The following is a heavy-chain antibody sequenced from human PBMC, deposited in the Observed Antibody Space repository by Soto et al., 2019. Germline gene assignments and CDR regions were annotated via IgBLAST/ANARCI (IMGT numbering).Heavy chain of an antibody. V-gene: IGHV3-9*01. Sequence: GGSLRLSCAASGFTFDDYAMHWVRQAPGKGLEWVSGISWNSGSIGYADSVKGRFTISRDNAKNSLYLQMNSLRAEDTALYYCAKDSPRYCTNGVCYQFDYWGQGTLVTVSS. J-gene: IGHJ4*02. CDR3: AKDSPRYCTNGVCYQFDY. CDR1: GFTFDDYA. D-gene: IGHD2-8*01. CDR2: ISWNSGSI.